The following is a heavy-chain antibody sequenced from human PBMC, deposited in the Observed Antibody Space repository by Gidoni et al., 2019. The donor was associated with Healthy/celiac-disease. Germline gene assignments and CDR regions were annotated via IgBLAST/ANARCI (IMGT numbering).Heavy chain of an antibody. D-gene: IGHD2-15*01. CDR3: ARDSVVANGYYFDY. CDR2: IYSGGST. J-gene: IGHJ4*02. Sequence: EVQLVESGGGLVQPGGSLRLSCAASGFTVRSNSMSWVRQAPGKGLELVSVIYSGGSTYYADSVKGRFTIARDNSKNTLYLQMNSLRAEDTAVYYCARDSVVANGYYFDYWGQGTLVTVSS. V-gene: IGHV3-66*02. CDR1: GFTVRSNS.